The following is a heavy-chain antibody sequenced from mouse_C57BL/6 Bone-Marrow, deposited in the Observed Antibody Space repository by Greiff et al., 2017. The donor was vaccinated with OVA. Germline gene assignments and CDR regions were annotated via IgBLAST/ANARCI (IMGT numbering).Heavy chain of an antibody. CDR2: ISSGSSTI. V-gene: IGHV5-17*01. CDR3: ARRVRRGGYFDY. D-gene: IGHD2-14*01. CDR1: GFTFSDYG. Sequence: DVMLVESGGGLVKPGGSLKLSCAASGFTFSDYGMHWVRQAPEKGLEWVAYISSGSSTIYYADTVKGRFTISRDNAKNTLFLQMTSLRSEDTAMYYCARRVRRGGYFDYWGQGTTLTVSS. J-gene: IGHJ2*01.